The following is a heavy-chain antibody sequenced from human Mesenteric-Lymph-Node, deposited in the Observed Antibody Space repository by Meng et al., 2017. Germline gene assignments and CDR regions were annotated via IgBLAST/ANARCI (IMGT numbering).Heavy chain of an antibody. CDR3: ASLKETYYYDSSGYLRGTMTY. CDR1: GFTFDDYA. V-gene: IGHV3-9*01. Sequence: GGSLRLSCAASGFTFDDYAMHWVRQAPGKGLEWVSGISWNSGSIGYADSVKGRFTISRDNAKNSLYLQMNSLRAEDTALYYCASLKETYYYDSSGYLRGTMTYWGQGTLVTVSS. J-gene: IGHJ4*02. D-gene: IGHD3-22*01. CDR2: ISWNSGSI.